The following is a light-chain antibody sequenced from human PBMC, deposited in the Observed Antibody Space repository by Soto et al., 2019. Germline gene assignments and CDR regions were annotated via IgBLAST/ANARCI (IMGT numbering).Light chain of an antibody. CDR3: GTWDNSLSIYV. CDR1: SSNIGNNY. V-gene: IGLV1-51*02. CDR2: EDN. Sequence: QSVLTQPPSVSTAPGQKVTISCPGTSSNIGNNYVSWYQHFPGTAPKLLIYEDNKRPSEIPDRFSGSKSGTSATLGITGLQSGDEANYYCGTWDNSLSIYVFATGTKGTV. J-gene: IGLJ1*01.